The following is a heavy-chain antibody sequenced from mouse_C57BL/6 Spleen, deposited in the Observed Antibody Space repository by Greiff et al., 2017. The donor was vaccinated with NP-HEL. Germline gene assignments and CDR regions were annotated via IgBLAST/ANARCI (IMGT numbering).Heavy chain of an antibody. V-gene: IGHV1-61*01. D-gene: IGHD1-2*01. Sequence: VQLQQPGAELVRPGSSVKLSCKASGYTFTSYWMDWVKQRPGQGLEWIGNIYPSDSETHYNQKFKDKATLTVDKSSSTAYMQLSSLTSEDSAVYYCAREATAGYFDVWGTGTTVTVSS. CDR1: GYTFTSYW. J-gene: IGHJ1*03. CDR2: IYPSDSET. CDR3: AREATAGYFDV.